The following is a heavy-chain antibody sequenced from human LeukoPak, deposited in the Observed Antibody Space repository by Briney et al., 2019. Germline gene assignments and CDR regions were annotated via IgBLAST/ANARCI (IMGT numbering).Heavy chain of an antibody. CDR1: GFTPDDYG. V-gene: IGHV3-20*04. Sequence: GWSLRLSCAVSGFTPDDYGMSWVRQAPGKGLEWVSGINWNGGSTSYADSVKGRFTISRDNAKKSLYLQMNSLRAEDTAFYYCVRMRHIGYDSYNWFDPWGQGTLVTVSS. J-gene: IGHJ5*02. D-gene: IGHD5-12*01. CDR3: VRMRHIGYDSYNWFDP. CDR2: INWNGGST.